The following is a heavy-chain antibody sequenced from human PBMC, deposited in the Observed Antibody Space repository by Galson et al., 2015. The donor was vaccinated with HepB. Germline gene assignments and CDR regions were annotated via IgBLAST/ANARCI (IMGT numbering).Heavy chain of an antibody. J-gene: IGHJ3*02. CDR1: GSTFSSYT. D-gene: IGHD3-22*01. CDR2: VVPILGTS. CDR3: AADLYYYDSSGPGAFDI. Sequence: SVKVSCKASGSTFSSYTFNWVRQAPGQGLEWIGRVVPILGTSNYAQKFQERVTITRDMSTSTAYMELSSLRSEDTAVYYCAADLYYYDSSGPGAFDIWGQGTMVTVSS. V-gene: IGHV1-69*08.